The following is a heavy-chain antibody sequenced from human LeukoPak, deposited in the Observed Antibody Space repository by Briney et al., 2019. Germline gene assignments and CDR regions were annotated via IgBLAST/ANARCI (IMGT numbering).Heavy chain of an antibody. CDR2: ISAYNGNT. V-gene: IGHV1-18*01. CDR3: ARVKDIVLMVYAQNWFDP. D-gene: IGHD2-8*01. Sequence: ASVKASCKASGYTFTSYGISWVRQAPGQGLEWMGWISAYNGNTNYAQKLQGRVTMTTDTSTSTAYMELRSLRSDDTAVYYCARVKDIVLMVYAQNWFDPWGQGTLVTVSS. J-gene: IGHJ5*02. CDR1: GYTFTSYG.